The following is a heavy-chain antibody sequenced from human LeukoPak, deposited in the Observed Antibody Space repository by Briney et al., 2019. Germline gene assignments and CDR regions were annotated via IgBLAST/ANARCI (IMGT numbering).Heavy chain of an antibody. J-gene: IGHJ3*02. Sequence: SETLFLTCTVSGDSINSDYWNWIRQPPGKGLEWIGFIYYSGSTNYNPSFKSRVTISVDASRNHFSLKLNSVTAADTAVYYCARRMKLAAKGDAFDIWGQGTMVTVSS. V-gene: IGHV4-59*08. CDR1: GDSINSDY. CDR3: ARRMKLAAKGDAFDI. CDR2: IYYSGST. D-gene: IGHD2-15*01.